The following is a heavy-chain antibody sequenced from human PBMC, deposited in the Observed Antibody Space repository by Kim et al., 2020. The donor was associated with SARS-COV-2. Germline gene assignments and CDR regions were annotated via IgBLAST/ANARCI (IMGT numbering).Heavy chain of an antibody. J-gene: IGHJ5*02. Sequence: DSVKGRFTIATDNSKNTLYLQMNSLRAEDTAVYYCARDLLSTVVSNWFDPWGQGTLVTVSS. V-gene: IGHV3-30*01. D-gene: IGHD4-17*01. CDR3: ARDLLSTVVSNWFDP.